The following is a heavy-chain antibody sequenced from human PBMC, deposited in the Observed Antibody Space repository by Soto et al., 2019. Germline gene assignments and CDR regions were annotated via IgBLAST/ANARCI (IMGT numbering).Heavy chain of an antibody. CDR1: GYTLTRFY. CDR3: ARGSDDSDVPRWDY. J-gene: IGHJ4*02. V-gene: IGHV1-46*01. Sequence: QVQLVQSGAEVRKPGASVRLSCKASGYTLTRFYLHWVRQAPGQGLEWMGIINTRGGTTAYAQQVRGRLTVTRDTATSTVYMELSNLRAADTAVSYWARGSDDSDVPRWDYWCQGTRVTVSS. D-gene: IGHD4-17*01. CDR2: INTRGGTT.